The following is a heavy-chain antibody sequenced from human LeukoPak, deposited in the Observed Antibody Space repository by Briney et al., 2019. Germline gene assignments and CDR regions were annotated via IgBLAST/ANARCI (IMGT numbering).Heavy chain of an antibody. CDR3: ARGGTMVRGVRTTRAFDI. CDR2: INHSGST. V-gene: IGHV4-34*01. D-gene: IGHD3-10*01. Sequence: PSETLSLTCAVYGGSFSGYYWSRIRQPPGKGLEWIGEINHSGSTNYNPSPKSRVTISVDTSKNQFSLKLSSVTAADTAVYYCARGGTMVRGVRTTRAFDIWGQGTMVTVSS. CDR1: GGSFSGYY. J-gene: IGHJ3*02.